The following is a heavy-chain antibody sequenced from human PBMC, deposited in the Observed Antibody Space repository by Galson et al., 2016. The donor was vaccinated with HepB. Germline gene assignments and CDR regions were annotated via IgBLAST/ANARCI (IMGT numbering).Heavy chain of an antibody. CDR1: GFRFSSNGFTLSNFA. D-gene: IGHD5-18*01. Sequence: SLRLSCAASGFRFSSNGFTLSNFALHWVRQAPGKGLECVSGISAGGGSTYYADSVTGRFTVSRDNSRNTLYLQMNSLRAEDTAHYYCAKGGYSYGYMDYWGQGTLVTVSS. V-gene: IGHV3-23*01. CDR3: AKGGYSYGYMDY. J-gene: IGHJ4*02. CDR2: ISAGGGST.